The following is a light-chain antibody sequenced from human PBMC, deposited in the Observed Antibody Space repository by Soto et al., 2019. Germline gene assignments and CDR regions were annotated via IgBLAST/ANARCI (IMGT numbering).Light chain of an antibody. CDR1: QGVNSY. CDR2: TAS. Sequence: DIQLTQSPSFLSASVGDRVTVTCRASQGVNSYLAWYQQKPRKTPQLLIYTASTLQSGVPSRFSGSGSGTEFTITITRLQPEYFAAYHCQRLYTSPLTVVGGTKVEIK. J-gene: IGKJ4*01. CDR3: QRLYTSPLT. V-gene: IGKV1-9*01.